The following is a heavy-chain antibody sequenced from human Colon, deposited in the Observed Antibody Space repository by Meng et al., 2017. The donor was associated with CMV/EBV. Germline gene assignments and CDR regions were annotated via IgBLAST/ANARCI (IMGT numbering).Heavy chain of an antibody. D-gene: IGHD5-18*01. CDR3: ARVGTGGRAFDI. CDR1: GFTVSSNY. CDR2: IYSGGST. Sequence: GESLKISCAASGFTVSSNYMSWVRLAPGRGLEWVSLIYSGGSTYYADSVKGRFTISRDNSKNTLYLQMNSLRAEDTAVYYCARVGTGGRAFDIWGQGTMVTVSS. V-gene: IGHV3-53*01. J-gene: IGHJ3*02.